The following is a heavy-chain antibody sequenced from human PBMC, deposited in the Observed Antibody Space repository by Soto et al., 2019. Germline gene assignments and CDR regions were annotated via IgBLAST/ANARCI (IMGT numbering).Heavy chain of an antibody. CDR1: GFTFSSYS. CDR3: ATQFMYYDSSGPHSPYYYGMDV. D-gene: IGHD3-22*01. CDR2: ISSSSSYI. Sequence: GGSLRLSCAASGFTFSSYSMNWVRQAPGKGLEWVSTISSSSSYIYYADSVKGRFTISRDNAKNALYLQMNSLRAEDTAVYYCATQFMYYDSSGPHSPYYYGMDVWGQGTTVTVSS. V-gene: IGHV3-21*01. J-gene: IGHJ6*02.